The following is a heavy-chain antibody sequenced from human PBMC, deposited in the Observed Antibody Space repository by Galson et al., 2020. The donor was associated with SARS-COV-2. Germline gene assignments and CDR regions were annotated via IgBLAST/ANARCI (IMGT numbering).Heavy chain of an antibody. CDR1: GGSISGYY. V-gene: IGHV4-59*08. J-gene: IGHJ6*02. D-gene: IGHD3-16*01. CDR2: VFYNGNT. CDR3: ARHGGYYTSDLSYMRQYFKGMDV. Sequence: SETLSLTCNVSGGSISGYYYSWLRQPPGKGLEWMGYVFYNGNTLYNPFLESRVTISVDTSKKELSLRLTSVTAADTAVYYCARHGGYYTSDLSYMRQYFKGMDVWGQGTTVTVSS.